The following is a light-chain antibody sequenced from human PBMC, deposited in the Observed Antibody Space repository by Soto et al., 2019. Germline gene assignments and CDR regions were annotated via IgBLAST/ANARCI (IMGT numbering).Light chain of an antibody. J-gene: IGLJ2*01. Sequence: QSALTQPRSVSGSPGQSVTISCTGTTSDVGGHDYVSWYQQHPGKAPKLMISSVSKRPSGVPDRFSGSKSGNTASLTISGLQAEDEADYYCSSYTSSSTVVFGGGTKLTVL. CDR2: SVS. CDR1: TSDVGGHDY. CDR3: SSYTSSSTVV. V-gene: IGLV2-11*01.